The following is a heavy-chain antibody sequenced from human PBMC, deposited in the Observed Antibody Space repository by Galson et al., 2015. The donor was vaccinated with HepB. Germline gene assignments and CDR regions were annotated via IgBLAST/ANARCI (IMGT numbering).Heavy chain of an antibody. J-gene: IGHJ4*02. Sequence: SLRLSCAASGFTFSGSAIHWVRQASGKGLEWVCRIRSKDSSHATAYTASLKGRFTISRDDSKNTAYLHMNSPKTGDTTVYSCASLGDLSGYSSPWGQGTMVTVS. CDR2: IRSKDSSHAT. D-gene: IGHD6-19*01. CDR1: GFTFSGSA. CDR3: ASLGDLSGYSSP. V-gene: IGHV3-73*01.